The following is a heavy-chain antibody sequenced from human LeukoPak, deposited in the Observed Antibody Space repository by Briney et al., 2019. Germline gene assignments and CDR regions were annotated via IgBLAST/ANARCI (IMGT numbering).Heavy chain of an antibody. J-gene: IGHJ4*02. CDR3: ARAKVSDY. Sequence: PGGSLRLSCAASGFIFSNYWMSWVRQAPGKGLEWVANIKQDGSEKFYVDSVKGRFTTSRDNAKNSLYLQMNSLRAEDTAVYYCARAKVSDYWGQGTLVTVSS. D-gene: IGHD1-14*01. CDR1: GFIFSNYW. CDR2: IKQDGSEK. V-gene: IGHV3-7*01.